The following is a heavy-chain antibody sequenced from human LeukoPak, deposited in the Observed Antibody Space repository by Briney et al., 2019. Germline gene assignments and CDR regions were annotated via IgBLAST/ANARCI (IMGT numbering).Heavy chain of an antibody. CDR2: IYPGDSDT. Sequence: GESLKISCKGSGYSFTSYWIGWVRQMPGKGLEWMGIIYPGDSDTTYSPSFQGQVTISADKSISTAYLQWSSLKASDSAMYYCARLRGTYYDFWSGSNWFDPWGQGTLVTVSS. CDR3: ARLRGTYYDFWSGSNWFDP. D-gene: IGHD3-3*01. J-gene: IGHJ5*02. CDR1: GYSFTSYW. V-gene: IGHV5-51*01.